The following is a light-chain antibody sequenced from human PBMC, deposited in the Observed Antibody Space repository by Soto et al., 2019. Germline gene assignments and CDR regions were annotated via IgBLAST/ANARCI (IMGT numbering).Light chain of an antibody. CDR1: SSDVGGYNS. V-gene: IGLV2-8*01. J-gene: IGLJ2*01. CDR2: EVN. CDR3: SSYAGSKNLV. Sequence: QSVLTQPPSASGSPGQSVTISRTGTSSDVGGYNSVSWYQQHPGKAPKLMIYEVNKRPSGVPDRFSASKSDNTASLTVSGLQAEDEADYYCSSYAGSKNLVFGGGTKLTVL.